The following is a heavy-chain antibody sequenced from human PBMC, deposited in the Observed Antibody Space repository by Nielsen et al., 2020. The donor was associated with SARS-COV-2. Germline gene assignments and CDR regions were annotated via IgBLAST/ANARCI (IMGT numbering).Heavy chain of an antibody. Sequence: WIRQPPGKGLEWVGFIRSKAYGGTTEYAASVKGRFTISRDDSKSIAYLQMNSLRAEDTAVYYCARTRSMTTVNVYYYYGMDVWGQGTTVTVSS. D-gene: IGHD4-17*01. CDR2: IRSKAYGGTT. V-gene: IGHV3-49*02. CDR3: ARTRSMTTVNVYYYYGMDV. J-gene: IGHJ6*02.